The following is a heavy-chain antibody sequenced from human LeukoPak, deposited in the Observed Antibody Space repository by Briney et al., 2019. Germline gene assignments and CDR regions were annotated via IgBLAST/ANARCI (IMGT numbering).Heavy chain of an antibody. J-gene: IGHJ6*02. CDR2: ISSSGSTR. CDR3: ARGDCSSTSCPDSYYYYGMDV. CDR1: GFTFSDYY. V-gene: IGHV3-11*01. D-gene: IGHD2-2*01. Sequence: GGSLRLSCAASGFTFSDYYMSWIRQAPGKGLEWVSYISSSGSTRYYADSVKGRFTISRDNAKNSLYLQMNSLRAEDTDVYYCARGDCSSTSCPDSYYYYGMDVWGQGTTVTVSS.